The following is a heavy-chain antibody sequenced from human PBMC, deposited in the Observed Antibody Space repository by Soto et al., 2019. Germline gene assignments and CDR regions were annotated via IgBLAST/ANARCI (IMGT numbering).Heavy chain of an antibody. D-gene: IGHD5-12*01. CDR2: ISGSGIYT. Sequence: QVQLVESGGGLVKPGGSLRLSCAASGFTFSDHYMNWIRQAPGKGLEWLSYISGSGIYTNYIDSVKGRFTISRDNAKKSLHLQLNSLRAEDTAVYYCARGTVATTRFSPDYWGQGALVTVSS. CDR3: ARGTVATTRFSPDY. V-gene: IGHV3-11*05. CDR1: GFTFSDHY. J-gene: IGHJ4*02.